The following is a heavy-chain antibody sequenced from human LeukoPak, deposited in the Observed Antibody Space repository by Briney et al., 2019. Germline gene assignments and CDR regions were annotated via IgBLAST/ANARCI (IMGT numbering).Heavy chain of an antibody. CDR1: GFTFDDYG. V-gene: IGHV3-20*01. Sequence: PGGSLRLSCAASGFTFDDYGMSWVRQAPGKGLEWVSGINWNGGSTGYADSVKGRFTISRDNAKNSLYLQMNSLRAEGTALYHCARDVFSSGWSDYWGQGTLVTVSS. CDR2: INWNGGST. J-gene: IGHJ4*02. D-gene: IGHD6-19*01. CDR3: ARDVFSSGWSDY.